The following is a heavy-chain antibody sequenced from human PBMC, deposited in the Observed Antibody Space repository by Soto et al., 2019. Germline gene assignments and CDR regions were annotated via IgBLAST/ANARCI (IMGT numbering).Heavy chain of an antibody. J-gene: IGHJ6*04. V-gene: IGHV4-4*02. CDR1: GGSISSSNW. D-gene: IGHD1-26*01. Sequence: QVQLQASGPGLVKPSGTLSLTCAVSGGSISSSNWWSWVSQPPGKGLEWIGEIYHSGSTNYNPSLKSRVTISVDKSKNQFSLNMSAVTAADTAVYYCARVSGSYYYGMDVWGKGTTVTVSS. CDR3: ARVSGSYYYGMDV. CDR2: IYHSGST.